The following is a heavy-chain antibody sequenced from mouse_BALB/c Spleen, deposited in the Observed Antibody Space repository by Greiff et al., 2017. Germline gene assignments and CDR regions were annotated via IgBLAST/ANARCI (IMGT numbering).Heavy chain of an antibody. Sequence: VQLQQPGAELVKPGASVKLSCKASGYTFTSYWMHWVKQRPGQGLEWIGEINPSNGRTNYNEKFKSKATLTVDKSSSTAYMQLSSLTSEDSAVYYCARYGPLGFAYWGQGTLVTVSA. CDR3: ARYGPLGFAY. J-gene: IGHJ3*01. D-gene: IGHD1-1*01. CDR2: INPSNGRT. CDR1: GYTFTSYW. V-gene: IGHV1S81*02.